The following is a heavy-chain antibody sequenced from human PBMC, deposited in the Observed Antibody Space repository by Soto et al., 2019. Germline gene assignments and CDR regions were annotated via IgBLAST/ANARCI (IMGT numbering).Heavy chain of an antibody. V-gene: IGHV1-69*13. J-gene: IGHJ6*02. D-gene: IGHD2-8*01. CDR2: IIPIFGTA. Sequence: GASVKVSCKASGYTFTSYGISWVRQAPGQRLEWMGGIIPIFGTANYGQKFQGRVTITADESTSTAYMELSSLRSEDTAVYYCARDPPYCTNGVCYNANYYYGMDVWGQGTTVTVSS. CDR1: GYTFTSYG. CDR3: ARDPPYCTNGVCYNANYYYGMDV.